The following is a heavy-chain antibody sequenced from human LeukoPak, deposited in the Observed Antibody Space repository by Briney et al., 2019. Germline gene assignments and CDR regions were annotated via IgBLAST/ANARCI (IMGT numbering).Heavy chain of an antibody. J-gene: IGHJ4*02. D-gene: IGHD2-2*01. V-gene: IGHV3-23*01. Sequence: PGGSLRLSCAASGFPFSSYSMNWVRQAPGKGLEWVSIIDGNGDVTFYADSVEGRFTISRDNSKSTVFLQMNSLRAEDTAVYYCAKKLFSGTSPFDYGGQGALVTVSS. CDR3: AKKLFSGTSPFDY. CDR2: IDGNGDVT. CDR1: GFPFSSYS.